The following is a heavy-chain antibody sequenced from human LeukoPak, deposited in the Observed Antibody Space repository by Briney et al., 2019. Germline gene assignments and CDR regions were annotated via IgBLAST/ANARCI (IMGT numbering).Heavy chain of an antibody. D-gene: IGHD1-26*01. CDR3: ASLMVGAPAAFDY. CDR1: GSFISSSSYY. J-gene: IGHJ4*02. Sequence: SETLCLTCTVSGSFISSSSYYWGRIRQPPGRWLARFGSIYYSGSTNHNPPLKSRDTKSVDTSKNQFSLKLSSVTAADTAVYYCASLMVGAPAAFDYWGQGTLVTVST. CDR2: IYYSGST. V-gene: IGHV4-39*07.